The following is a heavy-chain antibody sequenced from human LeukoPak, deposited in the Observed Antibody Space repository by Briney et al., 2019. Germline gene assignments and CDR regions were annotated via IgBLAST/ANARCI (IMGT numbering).Heavy chain of an antibody. D-gene: IGHD1-1*01. CDR2: IYSGGST. CDR1: GFTFSNYT. V-gene: IGHV3-53*04. CDR3: ARFERGFDY. Sequence: GGSLRLSCVASGFTFSNYTMNWVRQAPGKGLEWVSVIYSGGSTYYADSVKGRFTISRHNSKNTLYLQMNSLRAEDTAVYYCARFERGFDYWGQGTLVTVSS. J-gene: IGHJ4*02.